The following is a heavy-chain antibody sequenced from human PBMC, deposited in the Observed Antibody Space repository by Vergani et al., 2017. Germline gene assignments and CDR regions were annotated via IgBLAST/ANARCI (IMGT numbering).Heavy chain of an antibody. V-gene: IGHV1-46*01. J-gene: IGHJ6*02. D-gene: IGHD4-17*01. CDR3: ATPQTVTTGGMEV. Sequence: QVQVVQSGAEVKKSGASVKVSCKTSGYTFSNYYMHWVRQAPGQGLEWMGIINPSGGHTNYAQKFQGRVTMTMDTSTSTVYMELSSLRSEDTAIYYCATPQTVTTGGMEVWGQGTTVGVSS. CDR1: GYTFSNYY. CDR2: INPSGGHT.